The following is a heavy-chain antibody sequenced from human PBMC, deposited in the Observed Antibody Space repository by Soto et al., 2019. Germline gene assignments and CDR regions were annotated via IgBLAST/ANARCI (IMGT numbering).Heavy chain of an antibody. CDR1: GGSLSSYF. D-gene: IGHD3-9*01. Sequence: QVQLQESGPGLVKPSETLSLTCAVSGGSLSSYFWSWIRQPPGKGLESIGYFYYSGSTNYNPSLKSRVTISVDTSKNQFSLNLSSVTSADTAVYYCARGVKYFRHYDFYYMDVWGKGTTVTVSS. CDR3: ARGVKYFRHYDFYYMDV. V-gene: IGHV4-59*01. J-gene: IGHJ6*03. CDR2: FYYSGST.